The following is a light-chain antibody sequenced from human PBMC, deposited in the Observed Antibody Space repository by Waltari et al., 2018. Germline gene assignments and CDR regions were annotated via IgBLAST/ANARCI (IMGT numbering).Light chain of an antibody. CDR2: DAS. CDR3: QQRSNWLS. J-gene: IGKJ4*01. CDR1: QSVRNY. Sequence: ELVLTQSPATLSLSPGERATLSCRASQSVRNYLAWYQQKPGQAPRLLIYDASNRATGIPARFSGSGSGTDFTLTISSLEPEDFAVYYCQQRSNWLSFGGGTKVEIK. V-gene: IGKV3-11*01.